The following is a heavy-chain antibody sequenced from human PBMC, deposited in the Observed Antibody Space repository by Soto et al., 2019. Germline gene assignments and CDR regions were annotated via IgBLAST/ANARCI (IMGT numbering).Heavy chain of an antibody. V-gene: IGHV4-59*01. CDR3: AREYYYGSGPWY. J-gene: IGHJ4*02. Sequence: SETLSLTCTVSGGSISSYYWSWIRQPPGKGLEWIGYIYYSATTNYNPSLKSRVTISVDTSKNQFSLKLTPVTAADTAVYYCAREYYYGSGPWYWGQGTLVTVSS. D-gene: IGHD3-10*01. CDR2: IYYSATT. CDR1: GGSISSYY.